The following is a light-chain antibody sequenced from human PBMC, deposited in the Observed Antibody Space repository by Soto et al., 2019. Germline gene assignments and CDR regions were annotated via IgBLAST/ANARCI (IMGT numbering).Light chain of an antibody. CDR2: EGT. V-gene: IGLV2-23*01. Sequence: QSALTQPASVSGSPGQSITISCTGTSSDVGSYNLVSWYQQHSGKAPKLMIYEGTKRPSGVSNRFSGSKSGNTASLTISGLQAEDEADYHCCSYAGSSTLVFGGGTKLTVL. CDR3: CSYAGSSTLV. J-gene: IGLJ2*01. CDR1: SSDVGSYNL.